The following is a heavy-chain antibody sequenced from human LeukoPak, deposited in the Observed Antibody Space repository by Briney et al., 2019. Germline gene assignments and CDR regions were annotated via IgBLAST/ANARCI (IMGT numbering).Heavy chain of an antibody. J-gene: IGHJ3*02. Sequence: SETLSLTCTVSSGSISTYYWNWIRQPPGKGLEWIGYIFYSGRTSYNPSLKSRVTLSVDTSKNWFSLRLTSVTAADTAVYYCARVRKYYDSSGYYSGGAFDIWGQGTMVTVSS. D-gene: IGHD3-22*01. CDR1: SGSISTYY. CDR2: IFYSGRT. CDR3: ARVRKYYDSSGYYSGGAFDI. V-gene: IGHV4-59*01.